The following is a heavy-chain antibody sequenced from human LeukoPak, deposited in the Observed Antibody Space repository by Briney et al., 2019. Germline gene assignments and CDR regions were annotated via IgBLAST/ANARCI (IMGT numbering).Heavy chain of an antibody. V-gene: IGHV3-23*01. Sequence: PGGSLRLSCAASGFTFSSYGMSWVRQAPGKGLEWVSAISGSGGSTYYADSVKGRFTISRDNSKNTLYLQMNSLRAEDTAVYYXXKDGYSSGWYMGYYFDYWGQGTLVTVSS. D-gene: IGHD6-19*01. CDR3: XKDGYSSGWYMGYYFDY. CDR2: ISGSGGST. J-gene: IGHJ4*02. CDR1: GFTFSSYG.